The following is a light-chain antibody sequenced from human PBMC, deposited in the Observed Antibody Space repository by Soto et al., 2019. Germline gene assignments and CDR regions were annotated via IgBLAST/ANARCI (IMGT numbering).Light chain of an antibody. CDR1: QSVGTT. CDR2: GAY. J-gene: IGKJ2*01. V-gene: IGKV3-15*01. CDR3: QQYNNWPYT. Sequence: EIVMTQSPATLSVSPGEKPPPSCRASQSVGTTLAWYQQKPGQAPRLLIYGAYTRASGIPARISGSGSGREFTLTISSLQSEEFAVYYCQQYNNWPYTFGQGTKLEIK.